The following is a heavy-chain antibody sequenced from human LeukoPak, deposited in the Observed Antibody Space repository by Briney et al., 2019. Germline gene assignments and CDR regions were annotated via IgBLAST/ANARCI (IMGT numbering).Heavy chain of an antibody. J-gene: IGHJ4*02. CDR3: ARRPGDGYYFFDY. CDR2: IYYRGNT. Sequence: SETLSLTCTVSGGSITSSGYSWGWIRQPPGKGLEWIGTIYYRGNTNYNPSLKSLFTIPVDTSKNQFSLKVSSVTAADTAVYYCARRPGDGYYFFDYWGQGTLVTVSS. V-gene: IGHV4-39*01. CDR1: GGSITSSGYS. D-gene: IGHD3-22*01.